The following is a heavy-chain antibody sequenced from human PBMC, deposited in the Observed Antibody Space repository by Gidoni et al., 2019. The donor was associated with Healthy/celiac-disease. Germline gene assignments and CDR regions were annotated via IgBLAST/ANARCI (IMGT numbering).Heavy chain of an antibody. Sequence: QVQLQQCGAGLLKPSETLSLTCAVYCGSFSGYYGSWIRQPPGKGLEWIGEINHSGSTNYNPSLKSRVTISVDTSKNQFSLKLSSVTAADTAVYYCARGDYSSGWYGYYYGMDVWGQGTTVTVSS. J-gene: IGHJ6*02. CDR1: CGSFSGYY. CDR3: ARGDYSSGWYGYYYGMDV. V-gene: IGHV4-34*01. CDR2: INHSGST. D-gene: IGHD6-19*01.